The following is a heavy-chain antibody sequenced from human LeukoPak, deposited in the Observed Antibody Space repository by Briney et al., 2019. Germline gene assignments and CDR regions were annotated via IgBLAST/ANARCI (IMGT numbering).Heavy chain of an antibody. Sequence: AASVKVSCKASGYTFTDYYMHWVRQAPGQGLEWMGWIIPNSGDTNYAQKFQGRVTMTRDTSITTAYMEVSSLRSEDTAVYYCARAGGCSAGSCYRSWGQGTLVTVSS. CDR1: GYTFTDYY. CDR2: IIPNSGDT. D-gene: IGHD2-15*01. J-gene: IGHJ5*02. CDR3: ARAGGCSAGSCYRS. V-gene: IGHV1-2*02.